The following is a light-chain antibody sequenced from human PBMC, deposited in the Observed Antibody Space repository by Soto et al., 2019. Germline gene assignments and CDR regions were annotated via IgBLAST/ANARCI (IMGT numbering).Light chain of an antibody. Sequence: HSVLTQPPSAYGTPGQRVTISCSVISSDIGSNTVNWYQQLPGTAPKLLIYSVNQRPSGVPDRFSGSKSGTSGSLAISGLQSEDEDDFYCAAWDDSLKGWVFCGGTKLSGL. CDR2: SVN. CDR1: SSDIGSNT. V-gene: IGLV1-44*01. J-gene: IGLJ3*02. CDR3: AAWDDSLKGWV.